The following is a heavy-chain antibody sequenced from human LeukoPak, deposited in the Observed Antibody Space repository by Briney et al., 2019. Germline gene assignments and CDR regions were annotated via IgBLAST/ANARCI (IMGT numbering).Heavy chain of an antibody. CDR3: ARDGRGAAAPDDAFDV. J-gene: IGHJ3*01. Sequence: GASVKVSCKASGYTFTSNHIHWVRQAPGQGLEWMGVVNPSGDSTSYAQKFQGRVTMTRDTSITTVYMELSSLTSEDTAVYYCARDGRGAAAPDDAFDVWGQGTMVTVSS. CDR2: VNPSGDST. CDR1: GYTFTSNH. V-gene: IGHV1-46*01. D-gene: IGHD2-2*01.